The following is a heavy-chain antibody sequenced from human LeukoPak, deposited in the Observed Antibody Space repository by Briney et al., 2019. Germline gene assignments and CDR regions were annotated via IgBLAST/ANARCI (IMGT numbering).Heavy chain of an antibody. CDR3: ARRLLMYPDAFDI. D-gene: IGHD2-2*01. CDR1: GFTFSDYY. Sequence: PGGSLRLSCAASGFTFSDYYMSWIRQAPGKGLEWVSYISSSSSTIYYADSVKGRFTISRDNAKNSLYLQMNSLRAEDTAVYYCARRLLMYPDAFDIWGQGTMVTVSS. J-gene: IGHJ3*02. CDR2: ISSSSSTI. V-gene: IGHV3-11*01.